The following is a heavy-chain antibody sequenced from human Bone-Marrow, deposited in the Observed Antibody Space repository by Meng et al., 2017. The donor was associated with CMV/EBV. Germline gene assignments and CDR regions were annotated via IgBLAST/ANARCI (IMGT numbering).Heavy chain of an antibody. J-gene: IGHJ4*02. V-gene: IGHV1-2*02. CDR2: INPNSGGT. D-gene: IGHD1-1*01. CDR3: ARDPKNWNYFDY. Sequence: ASVKVSCKASGYTFTGYYMHWVRQAPGQGLEWMGWINPNSGGTNYAQKFQGRVTMTRDTSISTAYMELSRLRSDDTAVYYCARDPKNWNYFDYWGQGTLVTVPS. CDR1: GYTFTGYY.